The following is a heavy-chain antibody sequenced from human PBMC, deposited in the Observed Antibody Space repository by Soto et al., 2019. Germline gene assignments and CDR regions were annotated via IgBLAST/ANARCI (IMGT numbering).Heavy chain of an antibody. V-gene: IGHV1-69*12. Sequence: QVQLVQSGAEVKKPGSSVKVSCKASGGTFSSYAISWVRQAPGQGLEWMGGIIPIFGTADYEPKFQGRVTITADESTSTAYMELSSLRSEDTAVYYCASIRANTYYYGMDVWGQGTTVTVSS. J-gene: IGHJ6*02. D-gene: IGHD3-10*01. CDR2: IIPIFGTA. CDR1: GGTFSSYA. CDR3: ASIRANTYYYGMDV.